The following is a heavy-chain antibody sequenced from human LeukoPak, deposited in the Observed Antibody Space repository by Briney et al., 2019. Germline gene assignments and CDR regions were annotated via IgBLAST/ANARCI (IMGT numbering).Heavy chain of an antibody. Sequence: GGSLRLSCAASGFTFRTYWMHWVRQAPGKGLVWVSHINFDGSNTNYADFVKGRFTISRDNSKNTLYLQMNSLRAEDTAVYYCARDDSSGYYYAPHFDYWGQGTLVTVSS. D-gene: IGHD3-22*01. CDR2: INFDGSNT. V-gene: IGHV3-74*01. CDR3: ARDDSSGYYYAPHFDY. J-gene: IGHJ4*02. CDR1: GFTFRTYW.